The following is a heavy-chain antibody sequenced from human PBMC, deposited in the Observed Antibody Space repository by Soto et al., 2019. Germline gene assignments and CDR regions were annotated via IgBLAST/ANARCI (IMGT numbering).Heavy chain of an antibody. Sequence: GGSLRLSCAASGFTYSTYAMSWVRQAPGKGLEWVSAISDSGGSTYYADSVKGRFTISRDNSNNTLYLQMNSLRAEDTAVYYWSKGREYSYVSGGWGKGLLVTVSS. CDR1: GFTYSTYA. CDR2: ISDSGGST. V-gene: IGHV3-23*01. J-gene: IGHJ4*02. D-gene: IGHD3-10*01. CDR3: SKGREYSYVSGG.